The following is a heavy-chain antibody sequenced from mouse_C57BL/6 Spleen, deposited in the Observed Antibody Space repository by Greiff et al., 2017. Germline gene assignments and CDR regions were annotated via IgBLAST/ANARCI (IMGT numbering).Heavy chain of an antibody. J-gene: IGHJ2*01. CDR2: ISSGGSYT. Sequence: EVKLMEPGGDLVKPGGSLKLSCAASGFTFSSYGMSWVRQTPDKRLEWVATISSGGSYTYYPDSVKGRFTISRDNAKNTLYLQKSSLKSEDTAMYYCARQEGSLDYWGQGTTLTVSS. CDR3: ARQEGSLDY. V-gene: IGHV5-6*01. CDR1: GFTFSSYG. D-gene: IGHD6-2*01.